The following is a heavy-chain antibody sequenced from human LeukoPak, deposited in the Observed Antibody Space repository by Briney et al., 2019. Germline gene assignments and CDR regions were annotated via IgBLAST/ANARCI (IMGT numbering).Heavy chain of an antibody. Sequence: GGSLKISCKGSGYSFTRYWIGWVRQMPRKSLESMGIIFPGDSDTRYSPPFQGQVTISADKSITTAYLQWSSLKASDTAMYYCARRWEGTFDIWGQGTMVTVSS. CDR2: IFPGDSDT. D-gene: IGHD1-26*01. J-gene: IGHJ3*02. CDR3: ARRWEGTFDI. V-gene: IGHV5-51*01. CDR1: GYSFTRYW.